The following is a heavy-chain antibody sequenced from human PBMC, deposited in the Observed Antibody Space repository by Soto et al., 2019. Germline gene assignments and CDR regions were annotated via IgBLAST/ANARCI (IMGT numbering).Heavy chain of an antibody. D-gene: IGHD2-2*01. Sequence: QVQLQQWGAGLLKPSETLSLTCAVYGGSFSGYYWSWIRQPPGKGLEWIGEINYSGSTNYNPSLKSRVTISVDTSKNQCSLKLSSVTAADTAVYYCARGRIVVVPAARHNWFDPWGQGTLVTVSS. J-gene: IGHJ5*02. CDR1: GGSFSGYY. V-gene: IGHV4-34*01. CDR3: ARGRIVVVPAARHNWFDP. CDR2: INYSGST.